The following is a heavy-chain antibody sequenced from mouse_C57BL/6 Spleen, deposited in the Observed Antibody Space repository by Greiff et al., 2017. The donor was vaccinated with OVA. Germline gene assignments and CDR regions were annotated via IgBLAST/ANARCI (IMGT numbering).Heavy chain of an antibody. D-gene: IGHD1-1*01. CDR2: IYPGSGNT. V-gene: IGHV1-76*01. Sequence: VQLQQSGAELVRPGASVKLSCKASGYTFTDYYINWVKQRPGQGLEWIARIYPGSGNTYYNEKFKGKATLTAEKSSSTAYMQLSSLTSEDSAVYFCARKGGSSYGFAYWGQGTLVTVSA. CDR3: ARKGGSSYGFAY. J-gene: IGHJ3*01. CDR1: GYTFTDYY.